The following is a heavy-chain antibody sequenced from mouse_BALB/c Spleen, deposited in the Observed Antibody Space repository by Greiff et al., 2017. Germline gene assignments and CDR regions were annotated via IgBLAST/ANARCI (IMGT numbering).Heavy chain of an antibody. J-gene: IGHJ2*01. Sequence: EVKVVESGGGLVQPGGSRKLSCAASGFTFSDYGMAWVRQAPGKGPEWVAFFSNLAYSIYYADTVTGRFTISRENAKNTLYLEMSSLRSEDTAMYYCARNYYGSSLDYWGQGTTLTVSA. CDR1: GFTFSDYG. CDR3: ARNYYGSSLDY. CDR2: FSNLAYSI. V-gene: IGHV5-15*02. D-gene: IGHD1-1*01.